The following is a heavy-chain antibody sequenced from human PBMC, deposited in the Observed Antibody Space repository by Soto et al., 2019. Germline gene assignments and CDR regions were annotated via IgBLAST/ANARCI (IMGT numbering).Heavy chain of an antibody. J-gene: IGHJ3*02. V-gene: IGHV3-30-3*01. CDR3: ASPQERTWELPAFDI. D-gene: IGHD1-26*01. Sequence: GGSLRLSCAASGFTFSSYAIHWVRQAPGKGLEWVAVISYDGSNKYYADSVKGRFTISRDNSKNTLYLQMNSLRAEDTAVYYCASPQERTWELPAFDIWGQGTMVTVSS. CDR1: GFTFSSYA. CDR2: ISYDGSNK.